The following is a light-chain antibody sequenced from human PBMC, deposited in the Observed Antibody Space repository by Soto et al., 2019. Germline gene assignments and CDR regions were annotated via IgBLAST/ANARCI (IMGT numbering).Light chain of an antibody. CDR3: SSYTSSSTAII. Sequence: QSALTQPASVSRSPGQSITISCTGTSSDVGGYNYVSWCQQHPGKAPKLMIYDVSNRPSGVSNRFSGSKSGNTASLTISGLQAEHEADYYCSSYTSSSTAIIFGTGTRSPS. V-gene: IGLV2-14*01. CDR1: SSDVGGYNY. CDR2: DVS. J-gene: IGLJ1*01.